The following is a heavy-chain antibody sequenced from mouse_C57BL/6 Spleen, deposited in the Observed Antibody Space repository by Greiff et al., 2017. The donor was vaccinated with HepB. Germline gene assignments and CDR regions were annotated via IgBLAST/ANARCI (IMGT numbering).Heavy chain of an antibody. CDR3: IGGTMVTPFAY. Sequence: QVQLKQSGAELVRPGASVTLSCKASGYTFTDYEMHWVKQTPVHGLEWIGAIDPETGGTAYNQKFKGKAILTADKSSSTAYMELLSLPSEDSAVYYCIGGTMVTPFAYWGQGTLVTVSA. CDR2: IDPETGGT. CDR1: GYTFTDYE. J-gene: IGHJ3*01. D-gene: IGHD2-2*01. V-gene: IGHV1-15*01.